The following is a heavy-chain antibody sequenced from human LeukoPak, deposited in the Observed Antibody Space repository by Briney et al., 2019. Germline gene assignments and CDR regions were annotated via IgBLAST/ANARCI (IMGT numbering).Heavy chain of an antibody. Sequence: SETLSLTCTVSGGSITSYYWSWIRQPPGKGLEWIGYIYYSGSTNYNPSLKSRVTISVDTSKNQFSLKLSSVTAADTAVYYCARARYSSSFTYFDYWGQGTLVTVSS. CDR3: ARARYSSSFTYFDY. J-gene: IGHJ4*02. CDR2: IYYSGST. D-gene: IGHD6-13*01. V-gene: IGHV4-59*01. CDR1: GGSITSYY.